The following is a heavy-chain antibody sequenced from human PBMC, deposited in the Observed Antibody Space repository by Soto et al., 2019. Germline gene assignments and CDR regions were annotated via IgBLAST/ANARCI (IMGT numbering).Heavy chain of an antibody. J-gene: IGHJ6*02. CDR3: AREGPQWFGELFPTGPGMDV. V-gene: IGHV4-34*01. CDR2: INHSGST. D-gene: IGHD3-10*01. Sequence: SETLSLTCAVYGGSFSGYYWSWIRQPPGKGLEWIGEINHSGSTNYNPSLKSRVTISVDTSKNQFSLKLSSVTAADTAVYYCAREGPQWFGELFPTGPGMDVWGQGTTVT. CDR1: GGSFSGYY.